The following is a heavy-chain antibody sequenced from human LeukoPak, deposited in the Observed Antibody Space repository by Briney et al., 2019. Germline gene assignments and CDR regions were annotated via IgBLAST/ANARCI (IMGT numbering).Heavy chain of an antibody. D-gene: IGHD2-21*02. CDR1: GYTLTSYG. Sequence: WASVKLSCKASGYTLTSYGISWVRQAPGQGLEWMGWISAYNGNTNYAQKLQGRVTMSTDTCTSTAYMGLRSLRSDDTAVYYCARDLGLPVAGSTPWGQGTLVTVSS. V-gene: IGHV1-18*04. CDR3: ARDLGLPVAGSTP. J-gene: IGHJ5*02. CDR2: ISAYNGNT.